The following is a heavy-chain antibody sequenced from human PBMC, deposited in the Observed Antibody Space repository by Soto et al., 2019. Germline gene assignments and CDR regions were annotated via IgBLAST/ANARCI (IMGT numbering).Heavy chain of an antibody. CDR3: WFDP. Sequence: ASVKVSCKASGYTFTSYGISWVRQAPGQGLEWMGWISAYNGNTNYAQKLQGRVTMTRLRSDDTAVYYCARDYGAAAGTSLNWFDPWGQGTRVTVSS. D-gene: IGHD6-13*01. V-gene: IGHV1-18*01. J-gene: IGHJ5*02. CDR2: ISAYNGNT. CDR1: GYTFTSYG.